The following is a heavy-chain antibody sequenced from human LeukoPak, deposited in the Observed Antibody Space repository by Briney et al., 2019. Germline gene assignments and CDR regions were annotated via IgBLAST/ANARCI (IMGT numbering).Heavy chain of an antibody. CDR3: ARELTTVRPPDNWLDP. D-gene: IGHD4-17*01. CDR1: GGSISSGGYY. Sequence: SETLSLTCTVSGGSISSGGYYWSWLRQHPGKGLEWIGYIYYSGSTYYNPSLKSRVTISVDTSKNQFSLKLSSVTAADTAVYYCARELTTVRPPDNWLDPWGQGTLVTVSS. CDR2: IYYSGST. V-gene: IGHV4-31*03. J-gene: IGHJ5*02.